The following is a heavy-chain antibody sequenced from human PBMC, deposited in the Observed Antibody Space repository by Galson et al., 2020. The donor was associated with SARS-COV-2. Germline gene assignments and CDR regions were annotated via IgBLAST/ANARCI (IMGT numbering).Heavy chain of an antibody. CDR1: GGSISSGGDY. J-gene: IGHJ4*02. CDR3: ASTMVRGVIINAPVDY. D-gene: IGHD3-10*01. CDR2: IYYSGST. Sequence: SETLSLTCTVSGGSISSGGDYWRWIRQHPVQGLEWIGYIYYSGSTYYNPSLKSRVTISVDTSKNQFSLKLSSVTAADTAVYSCASTMVRGVIINAPVDYWGQGTLVTVSS. V-gene: IGHV4-31*03.